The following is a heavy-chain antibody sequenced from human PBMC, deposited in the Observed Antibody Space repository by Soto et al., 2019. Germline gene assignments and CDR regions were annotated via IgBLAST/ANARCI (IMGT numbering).Heavy chain of an antibody. CDR2: ISAHNSNT. J-gene: IGHJ4*02. CDR3: ARGSYGAY. CDR1: GYAFTTYG. V-gene: IGHV1-18*01. Sequence: QVHLVQSGAEVKKPGASVKVSCKGSGYAFTTYGMTWVRQAPGQGLEWMGWISAHNSNTNYAQKLQARVTVTRDTSTSTAYTELRSLRSDDTAVYYCARGSYGAYWGQGALVTVSS. D-gene: IGHD1-26*01.